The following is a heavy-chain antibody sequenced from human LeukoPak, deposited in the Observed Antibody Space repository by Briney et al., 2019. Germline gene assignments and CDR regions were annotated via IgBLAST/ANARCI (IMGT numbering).Heavy chain of an antibody. V-gene: IGHV3-30*02. CDR3: AKDRGSSWLDY. D-gene: IGHD6-13*01. CDR2: VRFDINNK. CDR1: GFSFSTYG. J-gene: IGHJ4*02. Sequence: GGSLRLSCAASGFSFSTYGVHWVRQAPGNGLEWVAFVRFDINNKNYADSVKGRFTISRDNSKNTLYLQMNSLRAEDTAVYYCAKDRGSSWLDYWGQGTLVTVSS.